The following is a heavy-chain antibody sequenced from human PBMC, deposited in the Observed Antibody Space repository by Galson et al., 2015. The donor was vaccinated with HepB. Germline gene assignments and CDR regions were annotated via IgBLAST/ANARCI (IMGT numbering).Heavy chain of an antibody. CDR3: TRGILASGNDH. Sequence: CAISGDSVSSNSTAWNWIRQSPSRGLEWLGKTFYRSKWYHESAVSVRSRITFYPDTSKNQLSLQLKSVTPEDTAVYYCTRGILASGNDHWGQGTLATVSS. CDR2: TFYRSKWYH. J-gene: IGHJ5*02. CDR1: GDSVSSNSTA. V-gene: IGHV6-1*01. D-gene: IGHD6-13*01.